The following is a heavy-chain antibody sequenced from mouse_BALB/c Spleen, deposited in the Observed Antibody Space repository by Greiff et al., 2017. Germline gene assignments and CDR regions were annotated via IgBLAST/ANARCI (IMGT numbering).Heavy chain of an antibody. V-gene: IGHV5-17*02. CDR2: ISSGSSTI. Sequence: EVKLVESGGGLVQPGGSRKLSCAASGFTFSSFGMHWVRQAPEKGLEWVAYISSGSSTIYYADTVKGRFTISRDNPKNTLFLQMTSLRSEDTAMYYCARKETYLNFDYWGQGTTLTVSA. CDR1: GFTFSSFG. J-gene: IGHJ2*01. D-gene: IGHD5-1*01. CDR3: ARKETYLNFDY.